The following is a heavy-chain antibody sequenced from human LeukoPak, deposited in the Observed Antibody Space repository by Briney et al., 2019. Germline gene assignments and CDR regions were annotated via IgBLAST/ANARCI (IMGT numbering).Heavy chain of an antibody. V-gene: IGHV3-20*04. CDR3: ARAPITSPFYFDY. J-gene: IGHJ4*02. CDR1: GFAFDEHG. D-gene: IGHD2-2*01. CDR2: INWSGGST. Sequence: GGSLRLSCTASGFAFDEHGMSWVRQVPGKGLEWVAGINWSGGSTGYADPLRGRFTISRDNSKNSLYLQMDSLRAEDTALYYCARAPITSPFYFDYWGQGTLVTVSS.